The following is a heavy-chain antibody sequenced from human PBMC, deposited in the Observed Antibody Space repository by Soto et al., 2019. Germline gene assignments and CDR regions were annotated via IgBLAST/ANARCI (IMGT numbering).Heavy chain of an antibody. CDR1: GGSISSYY. Sequence: SETLSLTCTVSGGSISSYYWSWIRQPPGKGLEWIGYIYNTGSTIYNPSFKSRVTISVDTSKNQFSLKLNSVTAADTAVYYCARDLWGYCGTDCYPLDVWGQGTTVTVSS. J-gene: IGHJ6*02. CDR3: ARDLWGYCGTDCYPLDV. D-gene: IGHD2-21*02. V-gene: IGHV4-59*01. CDR2: IYNTGST.